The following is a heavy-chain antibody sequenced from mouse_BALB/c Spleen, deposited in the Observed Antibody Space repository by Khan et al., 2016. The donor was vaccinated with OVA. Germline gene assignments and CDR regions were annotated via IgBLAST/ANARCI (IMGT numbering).Heavy chain of an antibody. Sequence: VQLQQSGPELVKPGASVKISCEASGYSFTDYYIYWVKQRPGQGLEWIGWIFPGSGYTKYNEKFKGKATLTADTSSSTAYMQLSRLTSEDSVVYFCARKGDYGSLDYWGQGTTLTVSS. CDR2: IFPGSGYT. D-gene: IGHD1-2*01. J-gene: IGHJ2*01. CDR1: GYSFTDYY. V-gene: IGHV1-66*01. CDR3: ARKGDYGSLDY.